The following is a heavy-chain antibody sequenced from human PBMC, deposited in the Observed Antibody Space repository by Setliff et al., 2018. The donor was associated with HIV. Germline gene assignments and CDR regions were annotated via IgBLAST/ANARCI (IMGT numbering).Heavy chain of an antibody. CDR1: AVSISSGPYY. CDR2: VHYSGST. D-gene: IGHD3-10*01. V-gene: IGHV4-39*01. Sequence: ETLSLTCTVSAVSISSGPYYWGWIRQPPGKGLEWIGSVHYSGSTYHNPSLNSRATTSIDTPKNQFSLKLNSVTAADTAVYYCARLSGGMVPNYWGQGTLVTVSS. J-gene: IGHJ4*02. CDR3: ARLSGGMVPNY.